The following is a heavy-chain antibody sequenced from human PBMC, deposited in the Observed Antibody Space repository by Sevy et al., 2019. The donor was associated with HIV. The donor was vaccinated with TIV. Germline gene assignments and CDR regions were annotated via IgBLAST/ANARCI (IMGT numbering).Heavy chain of an antibody. Sequence: GGSLRLSCAASGFTFSSYWMSWVRQAPGKGLEWVANIKQDGSEKYYVDSVKGRFTISRDNAKNSLYLQMNSLRAEDTAVYYCARGRRAGAGTMGEYFQHCGQGTLVTVSS. CDR1: GFTFSSYW. D-gene: IGHD6-13*01. CDR2: IKQDGSEK. CDR3: ARGRRAGAGTMGEYFQH. J-gene: IGHJ1*01. V-gene: IGHV3-7*01.